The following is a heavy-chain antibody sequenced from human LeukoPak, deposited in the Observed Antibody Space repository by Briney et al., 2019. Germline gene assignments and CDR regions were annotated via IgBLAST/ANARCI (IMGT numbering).Heavy chain of an antibody. D-gene: IGHD3-10*01. CDR2: ISYDGSNK. Sequence: GGSLRLSCAASGFTFSSYAMHWVRQAPGKGLEWVAVISYDGSNKYYADSVKGRFTISRENSKNTLYLQMNSLRAEDTAVYYCARDRGITMVRGVIMHYYYGMDVWGKGTTVTVSS. CDR3: ARDRGITMVRGVIMHYYYGMDV. V-gene: IGHV3-30*04. J-gene: IGHJ6*04. CDR1: GFTFSSYA.